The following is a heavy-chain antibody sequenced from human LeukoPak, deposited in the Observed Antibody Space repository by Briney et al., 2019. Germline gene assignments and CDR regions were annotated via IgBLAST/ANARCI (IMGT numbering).Heavy chain of an antibody. CDR1: GFTFINYG. D-gene: IGHD2-21*01. V-gene: IGHV3-30*02. CDR2: LRHNGGRE. CDR3: AKADIVAVRSALEH. J-gene: IGHJ1*01. Sequence: SGGSLRLSCEASGFTFINYGMHWVRQAPGKGLEWVAFLRHNGGREYYVDSVRGRFTISRDNSKNTLYLEMNSLRVEDTAVYYCAKADIVAVRSALEHWGQGTLVSVSS.